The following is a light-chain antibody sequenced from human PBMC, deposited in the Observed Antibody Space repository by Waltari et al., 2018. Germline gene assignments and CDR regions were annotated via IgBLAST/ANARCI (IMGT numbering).Light chain of an antibody. CDR1: QGISSW. CDR2: SAS. CDR3: QQAASFPLT. J-gene: IGKJ4*01. Sequence: DIQMTQSPSSVSASVGDRVTITCRAGQGISSWLAWYQQKPGRAPNLLIYSASSLQSGVPERFSGSGSGTEFTLTISSLQPDDFATYYCQQAASFPLTFGGGTKVEIK. V-gene: IGKV1-12*01.